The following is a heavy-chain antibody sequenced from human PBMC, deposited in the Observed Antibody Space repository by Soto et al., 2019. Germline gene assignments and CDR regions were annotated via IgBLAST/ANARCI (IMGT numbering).Heavy chain of an antibody. J-gene: IGHJ4*02. CDR1: GYSFMSYA. Sequence: GGSLRLSCAASGYSFMSYAIHWFRQAPGKGLEWVAVISYDGSNKFYADSVKARFTISRDNSKNTLSLEMNSLRAEDTALYYCAKDLSTSSGYYPDYWGQGTLVTVSS. CDR2: ISYDGSNK. D-gene: IGHD3-22*01. CDR3: AKDLSTSSGYYPDY. V-gene: IGHV3-30-3*02.